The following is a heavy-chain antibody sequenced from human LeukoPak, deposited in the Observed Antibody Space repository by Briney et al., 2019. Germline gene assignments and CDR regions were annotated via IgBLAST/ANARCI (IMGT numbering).Heavy chain of an antibody. Sequence: PSETLSLTCTVSGASISSSSYYWAWIRQPPGKGLEWIGSIYYSGSTYYNPSLKSRFTISVDTSKNQFSLKLSSVTAADTAVYYCAREGVYYDILAAYYRPYYFDFWGQGTLVTV. V-gene: IGHV4-39*07. D-gene: IGHD3-9*01. CDR3: AREGVYYDILAAYYRPYYFDF. CDR2: IYYSGST. J-gene: IGHJ4*02. CDR1: GASISSSSYY.